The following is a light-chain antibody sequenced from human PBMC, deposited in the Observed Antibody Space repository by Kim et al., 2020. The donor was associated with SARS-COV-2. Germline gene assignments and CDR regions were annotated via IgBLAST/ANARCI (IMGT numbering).Light chain of an antibody. CDR1: QSISTN. CDR2: AAS. V-gene: IGKV1-39*01. J-gene: IGKJ4*01. CDR3: QQSNSTPLT. Sequence: ASVEDSVTSTCRESQSISTNLNWYQQKSGKAPKLLIYAASSLQGGVPSRFSGSGSGTDFTLTISSLQPEDSATYYCQQSNSTPLTFGGGTKVDIK.